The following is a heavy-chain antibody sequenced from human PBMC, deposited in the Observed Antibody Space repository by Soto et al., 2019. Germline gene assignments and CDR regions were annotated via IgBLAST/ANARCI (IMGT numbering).Heavy chain of an antibody. CDR1: GLSVSSSD. CDR2: IYSGGST. Sequence: VHLVETGGGLIQPGGSLRLSCAASGLSVSSSDMSWVRQAPGKGLEWVSVIYSGGSTHDADSVKGRFTISRDNSKNTVHLQMNSLRVDDTAVYFCSTSSRNEYHFAMDAWGQGTTVIVSS. J-gene: IGHJ6*02. D-gene: IGHD6-6*01. V-gene: IGHV3-53*02. CDR3: STSSRNEYHFAMDA.